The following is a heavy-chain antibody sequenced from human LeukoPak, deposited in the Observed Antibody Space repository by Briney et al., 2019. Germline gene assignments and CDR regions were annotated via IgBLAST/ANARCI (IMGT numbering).Heavy chain of an antibody. CDR3: ARILARQFTSFSDSSPYTYYYMDV. D-gene: IGHD2/OR15-2a*01. CDR2: VYYSGNT. J-gene: IGHJ6*03. CDR1: GFTVSSNY. Sequence: GSLRLSCAASGFTVSSNYMSWIRQPPGKGLEWIGSVYYSGNTYYNSSLKSRVTISVDTSQNQFSLRLSSLTAADTAVYYCARILARQFTSFSDSSPYTYYYMDVWGKGTTVTVSS. V-gene: IGHV4-39*07.